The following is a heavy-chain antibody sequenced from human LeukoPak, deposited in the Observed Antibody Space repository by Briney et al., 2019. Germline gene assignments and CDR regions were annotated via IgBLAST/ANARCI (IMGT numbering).Heavy chain of an antibody. D-gene: IGHD4-17*01. Sequence: SETLSLTCTVSGGSISSGGYYWSWIRQHPGKGLEWIGYIYYSGSTYYNPSLKSRVTISVGTSKNRFSLKLSSVTAADTAVYYCARGHYGDYVEAAFDYWGQGTLVTVSS. CDR3: ARGHYGDYVEAAFDY. V-gene: IGHV4-31*03. CDR2: IYYSGST. J-gene: IGHJ4*02. CDR1: GGSISSGGYY.